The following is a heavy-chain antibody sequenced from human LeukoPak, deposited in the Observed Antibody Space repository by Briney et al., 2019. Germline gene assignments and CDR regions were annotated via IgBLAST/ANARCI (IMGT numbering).Heavy chain of an antibody. Sequence: GGSLRLSCAASRFTFSSYWMSWVRQAPGKGLEWVANIKQDGSEKYYMDSVKGRFTISRDNAKNSLYLQMNSLRAEDTAVYSCARARGPTDYWGQGTLVTVSS. J-gene: IGHJ4*02. CDR1: RFTFSSYW. V-gene: IGHV3-7*01. CDR2: IKQDGSEK. CDR3: ARARGPTDY.